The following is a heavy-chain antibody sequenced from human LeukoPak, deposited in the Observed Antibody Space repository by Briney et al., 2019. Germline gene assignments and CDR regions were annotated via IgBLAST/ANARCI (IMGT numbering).Heavy chain of an antibody. Sequence: GGSLRLSCAASGFTVSAYAMAWVRQAPGKGLEWVSVIYSGGSTYYADSVKGRFTISRDNSKNTLYLQMNSLRAEDTAVYYCARVADYYDSSGFYYFDYWGQGTLVTVSS. CDR2: IYSGGST. CDR3: ARVADYYDSSGFYYFDY. CDR1: GFTVSAYA. D-gene: IGHD3-22*01. J-gene: IGHJ4*02. V-gene: IGHV3-53*01.